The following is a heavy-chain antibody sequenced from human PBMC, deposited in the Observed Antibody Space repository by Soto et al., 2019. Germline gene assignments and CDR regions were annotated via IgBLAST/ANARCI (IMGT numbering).Heavy chain of an antibody. CDR1: GFTFSSCE. CDR3: ASLEMATMQG. J-gene: IGHJ4*02. CDR2: ISSSDSAI. D-gene: IGHD3-3*01. V-gene: IGHV3-48*03. Sequence: GSLRLSCAASGFTFSSCEMNWVRQAPGKGLEWVSYISSSDSAIYYADSVKGRFTISRDNAKNSLYLQMNSLRAEDTAVYYCASLEMATMQGWGQGTLVTVSS.